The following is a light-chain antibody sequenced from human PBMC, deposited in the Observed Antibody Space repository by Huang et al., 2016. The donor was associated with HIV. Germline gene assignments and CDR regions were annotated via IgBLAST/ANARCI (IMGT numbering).Light chain of an antibody. Sequence: DIQMTQSPSSLSASVGDRVPITCRASENIRRYLNGYQQKPGKPPKLLIHAASTLQSGVPSRFSGSGSGTDFTLTITSLQPEDFATYYCQGSLSIPHTFGQGTNLEIK. CDR1: ENIRRY. V-gene: IGKV1-39*01. J-gene: IGKJ2*01. CDR3: QGSLSIPHT. CDR2: AAS.